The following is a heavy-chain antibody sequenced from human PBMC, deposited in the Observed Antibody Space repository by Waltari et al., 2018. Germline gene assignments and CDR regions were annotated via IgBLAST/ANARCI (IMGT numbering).Heavy chain of an antibody. CDR2: IYWNDDK. CDR3: AHSPKNYDILTGXXSXXP. V-gene: IGHV2-5*01. Sequence: QVTLKESGPTLVKPTQTLTLTRTFSGFSLSTRGVAVGWIRQPPGKALEWLTLIYWNDDKRYSPALKSWLPITKNTSRNLVVLTMTNMDPVDNATYYCAHSPKNYDILTGXXSXXPWGQGTLVTVSS. CDR1: GFSLSTRGVA. J-gene: IGHJ5*02. D-gene: IGHD3-9*01.